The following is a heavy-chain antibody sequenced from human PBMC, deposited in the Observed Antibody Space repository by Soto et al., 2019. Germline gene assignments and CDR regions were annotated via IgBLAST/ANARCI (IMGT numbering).Heavy chain of an antibody. Sequence: SETLPLTCTVSGGSISSYYWSWIRQPPGKGLEWIGYIYYNGSTNYNPSLKSRVTISVDTSKNQFSLKLSSVTAADTAVYYCARTYSGSSSEWFDPWGQGTLVTVSS. J-gene: IGHJ5*02. CDR3: ARTYSGSSSEWFDP. D-gene: IGHD1-26*01. V-gene: IGHV4-59*01. CDR2: IYYNGST. CDR1: GGSISSYY.